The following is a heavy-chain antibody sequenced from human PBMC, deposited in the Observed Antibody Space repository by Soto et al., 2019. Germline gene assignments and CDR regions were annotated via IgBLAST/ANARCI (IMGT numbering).Heavy chain of an antibody. CDR1: GYTFTGYY. Sequence: ASVKVSCKASGYTFTGYYMHWVRQAPGQGLEWMGWINPNSGGTNYAQKFQGWVTMTRDTSISTAYMELSRLRFDDTAVYYCARVDIVVVPAARTKKDYYYYYYMDVWGKGTTVTVSS. D-gene: IGHD2-2*01. CDR3: ARVDIVVVPAARTKKDYYYYYYMDV. J-gene: IGHJ6*03. V-gene: IGHV1-2*04. CDR2: INPNSGGT.